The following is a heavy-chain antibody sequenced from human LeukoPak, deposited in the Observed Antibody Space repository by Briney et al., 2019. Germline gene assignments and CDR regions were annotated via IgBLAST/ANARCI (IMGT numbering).Heavy chain of an antibody. D-gene: IGHD3-10*01. CDR2: ISYDGSNK. V-gene: IGHV3-30*18. CDR1: GFTFSSYG. Sequence: AGGSLRLSCAASGFTFSSYGMHWVRQAPGKGLEWVAVISYDGSNKYYADSVKGRFTISRDNSKNTLYLQMNSLRAEDTAVYYCAKEGNCYGSGSYYSHWGQGTLVTVSS. CDR3: AKEGNCYGSGSYYSH. J-gene: IGHJ4*02.